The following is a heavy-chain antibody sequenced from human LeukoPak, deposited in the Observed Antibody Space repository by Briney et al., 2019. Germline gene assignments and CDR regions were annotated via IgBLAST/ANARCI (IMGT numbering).Heavy chain of an antibody. J-gene: IGHJ4*02. V-gene: IGHV3-21*01. D-gene: IGHD6-6*01. Sequence: TGGSLRLSCAASGFTFSSYSMNWVRQAPGKGLEWVSSISSSSSYIYYADSVKGRFTISRDNAKNSLYLQMSSLRAEDTAVYYCARRGTLGGSSPIDYWGQGTLVTVSS. CDR2: ISSSSSYI. CDR1: GFTFSSYS. CDR3: ARRGTLGGSSPIDY.